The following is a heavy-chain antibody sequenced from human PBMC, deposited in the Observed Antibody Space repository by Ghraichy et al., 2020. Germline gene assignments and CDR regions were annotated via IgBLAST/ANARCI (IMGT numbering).Heavy chain of an antibody. Sequence: SETLSLTCSVSGGSIRRNYWSWIRQPPGKGLEWIGYIFYSGTTNYNPVLKSRVTLSVDTSKNQFSLTVWSVNAADTAVYYCARNRGSSSYYYYGMDVWGQGTTVTVSS. CDR2: IFYSGTT. J-gene: IGHJ6*02. CDR1: GGSIRRNY. V-gene: IGHV4-59*01. CDR3: ARNRGSSSYYYYGMDV. D-gene: IGHD1-14*01.